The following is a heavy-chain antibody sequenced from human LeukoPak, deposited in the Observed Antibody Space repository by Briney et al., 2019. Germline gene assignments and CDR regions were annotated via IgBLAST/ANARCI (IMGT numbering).Heavy chain of an antibody. D-gene: IGHD3-3*01. V-gene: IGHV4-30-2*01. CDR3: ASWSGYYPAIDY. J-gene: IGHJ4*02. CDR2: IYHSGST. Sequence: SETLSLTCTVSGGSISSGGYYWSWIRQPPGKGLEWIGYIYHSGSTYYNPSLKSRVTISVDRSKNQFSLKLSSVTAADTAVYYCASWSGYYPAIDYWGQGTLVTVSS. CDR1: GGSISSGGYY.